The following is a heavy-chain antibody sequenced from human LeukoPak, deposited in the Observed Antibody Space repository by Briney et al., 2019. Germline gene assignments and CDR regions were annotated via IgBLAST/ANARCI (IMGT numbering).Heavy chain of an antibody. J-gene: IGHJ4*02. D-gene: IGHD5-24*01. CDR2: IYSGGST. CDR1: GLTVSSNY. Sequence: GGSLRLSCAASGLTVSSNYMSWVRQAPGKGLERVSVIYSGGSTYYADSVKGRFTISRDNSKNTLYLQMNSLRAEDTAVYYCARLRRDGYNYFDYWGQGTLVTVSS. CDR3: ARLRRDGYNYFDY. V-gene: IGHV3-66*04.